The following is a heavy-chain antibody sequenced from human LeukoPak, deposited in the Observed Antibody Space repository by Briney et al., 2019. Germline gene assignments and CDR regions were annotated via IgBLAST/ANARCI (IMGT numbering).Heavy chain of an antibody. CDR3: AELGITMIGGV. Sequence: GGSLRLSCAASGFTFSSYSMNWVRQAPGKGLEWVSSISSYTSTIYYADSVKGRFTISRDNAKNSLYLQMNSLRAEDTAVYYCAELGITMIGGVWGKGTPVTISS. CDR1: GFTFSSYS. V-gene: IGHV3-48*01. J-gene: IGHJ6*04. CDR2: ISSYTSTI. D-gene: IGHD3-10*02.